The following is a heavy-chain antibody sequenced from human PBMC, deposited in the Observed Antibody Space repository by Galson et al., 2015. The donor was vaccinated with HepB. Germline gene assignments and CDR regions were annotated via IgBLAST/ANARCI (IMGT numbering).Heavy chain of an antibody. J-gene: IGHJ6*03. V-gene: IGHV3-30-3*01. CDR1: GFTFSSYA. D-gene: IGHD6-13*01. Sequence: SLRLSCAASGFTFSSYAMHWVRQAPGKGLEWVAVISYDGSNKYYADSVKGRFTISRDNSKNTLYLQMNSLRAEDTAVYYCARSSSWYYYYYYMDVWGKGTTVTVSS. CDR3: ARSSSWYYYYYYMDV. CDR2: ISYDGSNK.